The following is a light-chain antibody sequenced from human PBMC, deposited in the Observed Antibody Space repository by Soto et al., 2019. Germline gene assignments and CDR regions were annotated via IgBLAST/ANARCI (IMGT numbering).Light chain of an antibody. CDR2: GGS. CDR1: SSDVGSYNL. V-gene: IGLV2-23*01. CDR3: CSFPPSGIPYV. Sequence: QSALTQPASVSGSPGQSITISCTGTSSDVGSYNLVSWYQQHPGRAPELIIYGGSKRPSGISDRFSASKSGDTASLTISGLQAEDEADYYCCSFPPSGIPYVFGSGTKVTVL. J-gene: IGLJ1*01.